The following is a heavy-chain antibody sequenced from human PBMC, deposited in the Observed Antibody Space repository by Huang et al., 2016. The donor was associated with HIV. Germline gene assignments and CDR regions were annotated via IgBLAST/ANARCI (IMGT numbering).Heavy chain of an antibody. CDR1: GGSISSYY. CDR2: IHYSGSN. CDR3: ARGGPYSRDYYYYGMDV. Sequence: QVQLQESGPGLVKPSETLSLTCTVSGGSISSYYWSWIRQPPGKGLEWIGYIHYSGSNNYNPSRKSRVTTSVDTSKNQCFLKLSSVTAADTAVYYCARGGPYSRDYYYYGMDVWGQGTTVTVSS. V-gene: IGHV4-59*01. D-gene: IGHD6-13*01. J-gene: IGHJ6*02.